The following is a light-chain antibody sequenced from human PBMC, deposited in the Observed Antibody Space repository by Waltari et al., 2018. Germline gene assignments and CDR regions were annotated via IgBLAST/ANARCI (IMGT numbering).Light chain of an antibody. CDR1: SRDLVRYNT. Sequence: QSAPTQPASVSGSLGQSITISYTGTSRDLVRYNTVSWYQQYPGKAPQIIIYEVKNRPSGVSTRFSGSTSGNTSSLTISALQADDEAYFYCSSYTGDNILLFGGGTKVTVL. CDR3: SSYTGDNILL. CDR2: EVK. V-gene: IGLV2-14*01. J-gene: IGLJ3*02.